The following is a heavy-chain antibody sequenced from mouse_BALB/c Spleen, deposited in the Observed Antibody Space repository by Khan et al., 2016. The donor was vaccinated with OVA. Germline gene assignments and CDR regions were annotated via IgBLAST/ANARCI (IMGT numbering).Heavy chain of an antibody. J-gene: IGHJ3*01. CDR2: ISSGGST. CDR1: GFTFSSYA. Sequence: EVELVESGGGLVKPGGSLKLSCAASGFTFSSYAMSWVRQTPEKRLEWVASISSGGSTYYPDSVMGRFTISRDNARNILYLKMSSVESEDTAMYYCARGRSSTDSWFAYWGQGTLVTVSA. CDR3: ARGRSSTDSWFAY. D-gene: IGHD1-1*01. V-gene: IGHV5-6-5*01.